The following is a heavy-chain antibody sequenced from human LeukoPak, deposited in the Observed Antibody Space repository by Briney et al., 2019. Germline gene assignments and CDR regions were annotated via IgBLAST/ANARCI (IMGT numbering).Heavy chain of an antibody. J-gene: IGHJ4*02. CDR1: GGSISSGDYY. CDR2: IYYSGSN. Sequence: SETLSLTCTVSGGSISSGDYYWSWLRQPPGKGLEWFGYIYYSGSNYYNPYLKSRVTISVDTSKNQFSLKLSSVTAADTAVYYCARELSVVVPAATFDYFDYWGQGTLVTVFS. V-gene: IGHV4-30-4*08. D-gene: IGHD2-2*01. CDR3: ARELSVVVPAATFDYFDY.